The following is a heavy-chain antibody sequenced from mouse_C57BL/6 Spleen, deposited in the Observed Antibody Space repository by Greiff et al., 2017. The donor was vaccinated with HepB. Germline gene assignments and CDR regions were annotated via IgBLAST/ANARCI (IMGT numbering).Heavy chain of an antibody. Sequence: VQLQQSGAELVRPGSSVKLSCKASGYTFTSYWMDWVKQRPGQGLEWIGNIYPSDSETHYNQKFKDKATLTVDKSSSTAYMQLSSLTSEDSAVYYCARSRGYYFDYWGQGTTLTVSS. CDR2: IYPSDSET. CDR1: GYTFTSYW. V-gene: IGHV1-61*01. J-gene: IGHJ2*01. CDR3: ARSRGYYFDY.